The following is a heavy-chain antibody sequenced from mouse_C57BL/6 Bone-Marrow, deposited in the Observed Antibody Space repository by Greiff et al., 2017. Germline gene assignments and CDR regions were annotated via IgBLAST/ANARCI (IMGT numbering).Heavy chain of an antibody. D-gene: IGHD4-1*02. CDR1: GYTFTSYW. Sequence: QVQLQQPGAELVMPGASVKLSCKASGYTFTSYWMHWVKQRPGQGLEWIGEIDPSDSSTNYNQKFKGKSTLTVDKSSSTAYMQLSSLTAEDSAVYYCARDPTGKGYYFDYWGQGTTLTVSS. CDR3: ARDPTGKGYYFDY. J-gene: IGHJ2*01. CDR2: IDPSDSST. V-gene: IGHV1-69*01.